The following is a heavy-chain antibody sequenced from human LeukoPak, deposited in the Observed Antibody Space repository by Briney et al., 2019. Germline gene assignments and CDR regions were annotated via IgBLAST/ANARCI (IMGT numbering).Heavy chain of an antibody. CDR2: IYHSGST. CDR3: ARGGSYWYFDL. V-gene: IGHV4-30-2*01. D-gene: IGHD3-10*01. CDR1: GGSISSGGYS. J-gene: IGHJ2*01. Sequence: SETLFLTCAVSGGSISSGGYSWSWIRQPPGKGLEWIGYIYHSGSTYYNPSLKSRVTISVDRSKNQFSLKLSSVTAADTAVYYCARGGSYWYFDLWGRGTLVTVSS.